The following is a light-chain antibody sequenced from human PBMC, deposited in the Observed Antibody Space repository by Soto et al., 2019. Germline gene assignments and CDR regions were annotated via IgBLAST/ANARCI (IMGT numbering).Light chain of an antibody. J-gene: IGKJ4*01. CDR2: DSS. CDR3: QRYNNWPLT. V-gene: IGKV3-15*01. Sequence: EIVLTQSPAALSVSPGERVTLSCRASQGIGSTLAWYQQKPGQTPRLLIYDSSTWAIGIPARFSGSRSGTEFTLTINRLQSEDFAVYYCQRYNNWPLTFGGGTKVEIK. CDR1: QGIGST.